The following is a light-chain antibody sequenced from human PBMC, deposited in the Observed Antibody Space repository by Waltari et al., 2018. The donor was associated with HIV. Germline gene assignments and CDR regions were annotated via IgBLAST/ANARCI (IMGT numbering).Light chain of an antibody. CDR2: KDS. CDR1: ALPQQY. CDR3: QSADSSGTWV. V-gene: IGLV3-25*03. J-gene: IGLJ3*02. Sequence: SYELTQPPSVSVSPGQTARITCSGDALPQQYAYWYQQKPGQAPVQVIYKDSERPPGIPERFAGSSSGTTVTWTISGVQAEDEADYYCQSADSSGTWVFGGGTKLTVL.